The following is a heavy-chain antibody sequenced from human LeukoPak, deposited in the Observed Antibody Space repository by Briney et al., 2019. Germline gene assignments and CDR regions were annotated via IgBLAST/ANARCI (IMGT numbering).Heavy chain of an antibody. CDR2: INWNGGST. D-gene: IGHD2-15*01. V-gene: IGHV3-20*04. J-gene: IGHJ4*02. Sequence: GGSLRLSCAASGFIFDDYGMSWVRQAPGKGLEWVSGINWNGGSTGYGDSVKGRFTISRDNAKNSLYLQMNSLRAEDTALYYCARVVVAATQDYWGQGTLVTVSS. CDR1: GFIFDDYG. CDR3: ARVVVAATQDY.